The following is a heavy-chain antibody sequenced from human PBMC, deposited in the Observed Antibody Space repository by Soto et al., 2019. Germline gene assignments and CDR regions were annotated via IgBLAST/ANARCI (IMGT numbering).Heavy chain of an antibody. Sequence: GASVKVSCKASGGTFSSYAISWVRQAPGQGLEWMGGIIPIFGTANYAQKFQGRVTITADESTSTAYMELSSLRSEDTAVYYCARWRGYCSSTSCYTPRYYYYGMDVWGQGTTVTVSS. V-gene: IGHV1-69*13. D-gene: IGHD2-2*02. CDR1: GGTFSSYA. CDR3: ARWRGYCSSTSCYTPRYYYYGMDV. CDR2: IIPIFGTA. J-gene: IGHJ6*02.